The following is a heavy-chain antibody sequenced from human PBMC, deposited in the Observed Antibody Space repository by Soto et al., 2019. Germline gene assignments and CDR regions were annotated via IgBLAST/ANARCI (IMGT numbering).Heavy chain of an antibody. J-gene: IGHJ4*02. Sequence: QVQLVQSGAEVKKPGASVKISCKASGFTFTSYHMHWVRQAPGQGLEWMGVINPSGGITSYAQKFQGRVTMTRDTYTSTVYMELSSLRSEDTAVYYCARDVGGNCFDHWGQGTLVTVSS. CDR3: ARDVGGNCFDH. D-gene: IGHD2-15*01. CDR1: GFTFTSYH. CDR2: INPSGGIT. V-gene: IGHV1-46*01.